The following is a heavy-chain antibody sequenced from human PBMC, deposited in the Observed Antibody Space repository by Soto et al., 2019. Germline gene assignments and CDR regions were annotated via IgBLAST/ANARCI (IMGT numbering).Heavy chain of an antibody. V-gene: IGHV4-30-4*01. CDR2: IYYSGST. Sequence: SETLSLTCTVSGGSISSGEYYWSWSRQPPGKGLEWIGYIYYSGSTYYNPSLKSRVTISVDTSKNQFSLKLSSVTAAHTAVYYCARDGGYDFWSGFNWFDPWGQGTLVTVSS. J-gene: IGHJ5*02. CDR1: GGSISSGEYY. CDR3: ARDGGYDFWSGFNWFDP. D-gene: IGHD3-3*01.